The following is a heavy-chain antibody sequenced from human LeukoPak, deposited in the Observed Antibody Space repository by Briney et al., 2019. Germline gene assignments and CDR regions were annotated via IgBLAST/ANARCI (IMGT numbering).Heavy chain of an antibody. V-gene: IGHV4-38-2*02. CDR3: ARGLYDSSDYYYFDY. Sequence: PSETLSLTCTVSGYSISSGYYWGWIRQPPGKGLEWIGRIYHSGSTYYNPSLKSRVTISVDTSKNQFSLKLSSVTAADTAVYYCARGLYDSSDYYYFDYWGQGTLVTVSS. CDR2: IYHSGST. D-gene: IGHD3-22*01. J-gene: IGHJ4*02. CDR1: GYSISSGYY.